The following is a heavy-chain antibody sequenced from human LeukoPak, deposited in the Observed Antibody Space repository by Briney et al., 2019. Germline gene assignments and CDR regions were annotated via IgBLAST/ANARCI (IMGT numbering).Heavy chain of an antibody. CDR2: IYYSGST. CDR3: ASGVITFGGVIAPTGK. Sequence: PSETLSLTCTVSGGSISSYYWSWIRQPPGKGLEWIGYIYYSGSTNYNPSLKSRVTISVDTSKNQFSLKLSSVTAADTAVYYCASGVITFGGVIAPTGKWGQGTLVTVSS. D-gene: IGHD3-16*02. CDR1: GGSISSYY. V-gene: IGHV4-59*01. J-gene: IGHJ4*02.